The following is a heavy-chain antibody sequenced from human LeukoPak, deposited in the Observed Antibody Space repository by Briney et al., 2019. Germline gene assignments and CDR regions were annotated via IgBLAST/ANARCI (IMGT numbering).Heavy chain of an antibody. CDR3: ARDGYYYDSSGYYWFDY. J-gene: IGHJ5*01. D-gene: IGHD3-22*01. Sequence: ASVKVSCKASGYAFTSYGMSWVRQAPGQGREWMGWINAYNGNTNYAQKLQGRVTMTTDTPTSTAYMELRSLRSDDTAVYYCARDGYYYDSSGYYWFDYWGQGTLVTVSS. CDR1: GYAFTSYG. CDR2: INAYNGNT. V-gene: IGHV1-18*01.